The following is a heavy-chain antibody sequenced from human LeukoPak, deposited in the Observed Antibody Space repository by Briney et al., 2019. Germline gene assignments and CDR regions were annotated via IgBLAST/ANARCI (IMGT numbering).Heavy chain of an antibody. Sequence: PGGSLRLSCAASGFTFSIYAMRWVRQAPGKGLEYVSDISSNGGSTYYANSVKGRFTISRDNSKNTLYLQMGSLRTEDMAVYYCARDLVAGNYYYYGMDVWGQGTTVTVSS. CDR2: ISSNGGST. CDR3: ARDLVAGNYYYYGMDV. V-gene: IGHV3-64*01. CDR1: GFTFSIYA. D-gene: IGHD6-19*01. J-gene: IGHJ6*02.